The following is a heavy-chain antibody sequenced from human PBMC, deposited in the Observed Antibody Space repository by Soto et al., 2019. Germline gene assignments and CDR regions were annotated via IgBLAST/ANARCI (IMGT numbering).Heavy chain of an antibody. CDR1: GGSISSGGYY. CDR3: ARDRPGDRGAFDI. J-gene: IGHJ3*02. V-gene: IGHV4-31*03. D-gene: IGHD7-27*01. Sequence: QVQLQESGPGLVKPSQTLSLTCTVSGGSISSGGYYWSWIRQRPGKGLEWIGYIYYSGSTYYNPPLKRRVTIAVDTSKNQVSLKLSSVTAADTAVYYCARDRPGDRGAFDIWGQGTMVTVSS. CDR2: IYYSGST.